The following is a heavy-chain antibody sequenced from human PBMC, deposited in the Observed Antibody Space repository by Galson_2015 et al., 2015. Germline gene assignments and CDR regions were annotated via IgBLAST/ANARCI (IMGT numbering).Heavy chain of an antibody. D-gene: IGHD7-27*01. Sequence: YLRLSCAASGFPFSSYTLNWVRQAPWKGLQWVSSISGRSTFIYYSDSVKGRFTISRDNAKNSLYLQMNSLRGDDTAVYYCTRQLGSGSGSPDSWGQGTLVAVSS. CDR2: ISGRSTFI. J-gene: IGHJ4*02. CDR3: TRQLGSGSGSPDS. V-gene: IGHV3-21*01. CDR1: GFPFSSYT.